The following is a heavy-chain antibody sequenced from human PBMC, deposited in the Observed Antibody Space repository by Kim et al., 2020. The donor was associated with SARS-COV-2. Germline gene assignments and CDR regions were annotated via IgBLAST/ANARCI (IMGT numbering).Heavy chain of an antibody. Sequence: RKKDYVDAVKGRFTSSRDNAKNSVYLQMNSLTADDTAVYYCARDLQYIDYWGQGTLVTVSS. J-gene: IGHJ4*02. CDR3: ARDLQYIDY. V-gene: IGHV3-7*03. CDR2: RKK.